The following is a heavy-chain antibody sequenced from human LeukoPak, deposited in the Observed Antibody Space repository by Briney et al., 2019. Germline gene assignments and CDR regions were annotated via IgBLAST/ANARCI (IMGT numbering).Heavy chain of an antibody. Sequence: GGSLRLSCAVSGFPLSSYAMSWVRQAPGKGLEWVSATSSSDAGTYYADSVRGRFTISRDNSKNTLYLQMNSLRAEDAAVYYCATYRQVLLPFESWGQGTLVTVSS. CDR1: GFPLSSYA. CDR2: TSSSDAGT. J-gene: IGHJ4*02. CDR3: ATYRQVLLPFES. D-gene: IGHD5-18*01. V-gene: IGHV3-23*01.